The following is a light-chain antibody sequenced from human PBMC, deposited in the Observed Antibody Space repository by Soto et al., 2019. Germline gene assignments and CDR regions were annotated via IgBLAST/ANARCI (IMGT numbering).Light chain of an antibody. J-gene: IGLJ1*01. V-gene: IGLV2-14*01. CDR2: DVS. CDR3: SSYTTSYFYV. Sequence: QSALTQPASVSGSPGQSITISCTGTSSDVGGYNYVSWYQHHPGKAPELMIYDVSRRPSGVSHRFSASKSAFTASLTISGLQTEDEADYYCSSYTTSYFYVFGPGTKLTVL. CDR1: SSDVGGYNY.